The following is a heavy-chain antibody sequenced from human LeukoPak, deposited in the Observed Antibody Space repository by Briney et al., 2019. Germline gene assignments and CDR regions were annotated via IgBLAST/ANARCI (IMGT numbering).Heavy chain of an antibody. D-gene: IGHD3-22*01. CDR1: GFNFSSHW. Sequence: GGSLILSCAASGFNFSSHWMHWVRHPPGKGLVWVSRINSDGSHTTYANSMKGRFTISRDNAKNTLYLEMNSLRAEGTSVYYCVRASCTDSSGYVEIDFWGQGTLVTVSS. CDR2: INSDGSHT. J-gene: IGHJ4*02. V-gene: IGHV3-74*01. CDR3: VRASCTDSSGYVEIDF.